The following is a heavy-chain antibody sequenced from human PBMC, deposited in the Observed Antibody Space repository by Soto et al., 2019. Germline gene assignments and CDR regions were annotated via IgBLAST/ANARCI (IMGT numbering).Heavy chain of an antibody. Sequence: QGQLVQSGAEVKKTGSSVKVSCTASEGTFSAYTINWVRQAPGQRLEWMARLIPKHGTATSAEKFQGRAATTSDRTTNTACLELSSLRSYDTAVYYCARHVLLPSTKCYYMDAWGKGTTVTVSS. J-gene: IGHJ6*03. CDR3: ARHVLLPSTKCYYMDA. CDR2: LIPKHGTA. D-gene: IGHD3-3*02. CDR1: EGTFSAYT. V-gene: IGHV1-69*08.